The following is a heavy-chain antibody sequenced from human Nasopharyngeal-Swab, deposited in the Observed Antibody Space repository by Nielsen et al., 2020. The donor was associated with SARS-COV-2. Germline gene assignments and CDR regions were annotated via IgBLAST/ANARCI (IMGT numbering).Heavy chain of an antibody. V-gene: IGHV4-34*01. Sequence: SETLSLTCAVYGGSFSGYYWHWIRQPPGQGLEWIGEINHSGSTNYNPSLKSRVTISLDTSKNQFSLKLSSVTAADTAVYYCARSRYTSSWYGVRNWFDPWGKGTLVTVSS. CDR1: GGSFSGYY. J-gene: IGHJ5*02. CDR2: INHSGST. CDR3: ARSRYTSSWYGVRNWFDP. D-gene: IGHD6-13*01.